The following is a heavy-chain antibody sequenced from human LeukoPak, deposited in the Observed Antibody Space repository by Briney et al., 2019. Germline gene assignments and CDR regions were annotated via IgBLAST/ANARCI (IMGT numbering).Heavy chain of an antibody. CDR1: GGSISSSPHY. J-gene: IGHJ5*02. V-gene: IGHV4-39*01. CDR3: ARHSKGWFDP. Sequence: SETLSLTCTVFGGSISSSPHYWGWIRQPPGKGLEWIGCIYYTGSTFYHPSLESRVTISADTSKNQFSLKLTSVTAADTAVYYCARHSKGWFDPWGQGTLVIVSS. CDR2: IYYTGST.